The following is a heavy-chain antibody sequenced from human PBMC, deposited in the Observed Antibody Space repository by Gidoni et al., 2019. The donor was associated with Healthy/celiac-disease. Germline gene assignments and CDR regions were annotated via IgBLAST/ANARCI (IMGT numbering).Heavy chain of an antibody. D-gene: IGHD3-3*01. J-gene: IGHJ4*02. V-gene: IGHV3-30*02. CDR1: VCTFRRDG. CDR2: IRYDGINK. Sequence: QVQLVESGGGVVQPGGSLRLSCAASVCTFRRDGMHWFRQAPGTGLEWVAFIRYDGINKYYADSVKGRFTISRDNSKNTLYLQMNSLRAEDTAVYYCAKDQPGDFWSGYYTFDYWGQGTLVTVSS. CDR3: AKDQPGDFWSGYYTFDY.